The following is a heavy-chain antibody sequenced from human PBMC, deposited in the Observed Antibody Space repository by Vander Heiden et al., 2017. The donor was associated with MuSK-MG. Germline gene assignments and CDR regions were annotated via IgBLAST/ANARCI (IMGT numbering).Heavy chain of an antibody. Sequence: EVPLVESGGGLVKPGGSLRLSCAASGFTVRSNYMSWVRQAPGKGLEWVSVIYSGGSTYYADSVKGRFTISRDNSKNPLYLKMKSLRAEDTAVYYCARIGVVPAAADYWVRVTLVAISS. CDR1: GFTVRSNY. CDR3: ARIGVVPAAADY. J-gene: IGHJ4*02. CDR2: IYSGGST. D-gene: IGHD2-2*01. V-gene: IGHV3-66*01.